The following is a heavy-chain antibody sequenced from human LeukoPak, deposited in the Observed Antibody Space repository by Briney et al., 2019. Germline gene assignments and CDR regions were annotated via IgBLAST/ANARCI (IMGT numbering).Heavy chain of an antibody. CDR1: GGSVSSGGSY. D-gene: IGHD4-17*01. CDR2: IYYSGGT. Sequence: SETLSLTCAVSGGSVSSGGSYWSWIRQPPGKGLEWIGYIYYSGGTNYNPSLKSRVTISVDTSKNQFSLKLSSVTAADTAVYFCARGPVTTGYFAYWGQGTLVTVSS. J-gene: IGHJ4*02. V-gene: IGHV4-61*08. CDR3: ARGPVTTGYFAY.